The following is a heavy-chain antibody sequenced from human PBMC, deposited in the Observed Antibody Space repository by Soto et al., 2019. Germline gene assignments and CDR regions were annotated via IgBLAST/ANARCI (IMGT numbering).Heavy chain of an antibody. D-gene: IGHD2-2*01. Sequence: SETLSLTCAVSSGSISSSNWWSWVRQPPGKGLEWIREIYHSGSTNYNPSLKSRVTISVDKSKNQFSLKLSSVTAADTAVYYCARGGGSTSDYYYYYMDVWGKGTTVTVSS. CDR3: ARGGGSTSDYYYYYMDV. V-gene: IGHV4-4*02. CDR2: IYHSGST. CDR1: SGSISSSNW. J-gene: IGHJ6*03.